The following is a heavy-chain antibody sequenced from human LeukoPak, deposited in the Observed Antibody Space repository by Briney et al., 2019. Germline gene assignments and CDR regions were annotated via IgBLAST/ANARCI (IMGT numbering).Heavy chain of an antibody. Sequence: PGGSLRLSXAASGFTFSSYGMHWVRQAPGKGLEWVAFIRDDGSNKYYADSVKGRFTISRDNSKNTLSLQMNSLRAEDTAVYYCAKDKFATPTPDYWGQGTLVTVSS. V-gene: IGHV3-30*02. J-gene: IGHJ4*02. CDR3: AKDKFATPTPDY. D-gene: IGHD2-15*01. CDR2: IRDDGSNK. CDR1: GFTFSSYG.